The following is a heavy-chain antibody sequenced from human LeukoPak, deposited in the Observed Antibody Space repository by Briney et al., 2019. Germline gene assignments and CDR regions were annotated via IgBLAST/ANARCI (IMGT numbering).Heavy chain of an antibody. V-gene: IGHV1-2*06. D-gene: IGHD3-10*01. J-gene: IGHJ5*02. CDR3: ARELHLGITMVRGVIVPRFDP. Sequence: ASVKVSCKASGYTFTGYYMHWVRQAPGQGLEWMGRINPNSGGTNYAQKFQGRATMTRDTSISTAYMELSRLRSDDTAVYYCARELHLGITMVRGVIVPRFDPWGQGALVTVSS. CDR1: GYTFTGYY. CDR2: INPNSGGT.